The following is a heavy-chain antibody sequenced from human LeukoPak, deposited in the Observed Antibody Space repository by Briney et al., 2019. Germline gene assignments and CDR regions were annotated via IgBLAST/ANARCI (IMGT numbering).Heavy chain of an antibody. CDR3: ARDSDRVYYYYGMDV. V-gene: IGHV3-48*02. D-gene: IGHD1-14*01. CDR2: ISSSSSTI. J-gene: IGHJ6*02. Sequence: PGGSLRLSCAASGFTFSSYSMNWVRQAPGKGLEWVSYISSSSSTIYYADSVKGRFTISRDNAKNSLYLQMNSLRDEDTAVYYCARDSDRVYYYYGMDVWGQGTTVTVSS. CDR1: GFTFSSYS.